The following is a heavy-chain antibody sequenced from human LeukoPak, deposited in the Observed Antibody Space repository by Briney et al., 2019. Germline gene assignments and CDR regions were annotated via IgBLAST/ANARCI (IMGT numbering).Heavy chain of an antibody. V-gene: IGHV4-31*03. Sequence: SETLSLTCTVSGGSISSGGYYWSWIRQHPGKGLEWIGYIYYSGSTYYNPSLKSRVTISVDTSKNQFSLKLSSVTAADTAVYYCARPGEAAAEAYAFDIWGQGTMVTVSS. CDR2: IYYSGST. CDR1: GGSISSGGYY. D-gene: IGHD6-13*01. CDR3: ARPGEAAAEAYAFDI. J-gene: IGHJ3*02.